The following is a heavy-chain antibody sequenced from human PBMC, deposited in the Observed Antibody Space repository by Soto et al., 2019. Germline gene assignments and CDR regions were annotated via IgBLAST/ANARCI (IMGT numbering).Heavy chain of an antibody. J-gene: IGHJ6*02. V-gene: IGHV3-48*02. CDR1: GFTFSSYS. D-gene: IGHD2-2*01. Sequence: EVQLVESGGGLVQPGGSLRLSCAASGFTFSSYSMNWVRQAPGKGLEWVSYISSSSSTIYYADSVKGRFTISRDNAKNSLYLQMNSLRDEDTAVYYCARDYCSSTSCYDHYYYYYGMDVWGQGTTVTVSS. CDR2: ISSSSSTI. CDR3: ARDYCSSTSCYDHYYYYYGMDV.